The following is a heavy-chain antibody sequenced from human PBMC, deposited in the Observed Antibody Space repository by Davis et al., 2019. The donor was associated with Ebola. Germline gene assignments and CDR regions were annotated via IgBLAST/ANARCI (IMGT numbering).Heavy chain of an antibody. CDR3: ARDQLAAAGTAYYGLDV. CDR1: VYTFTSYD. CDR2: MNPNSGNT. D-gene: IGHD6-13*01. V-gene: IGHV1-8*01. Sequence: SVTVSCMASVYTFTSYDINWLRQATGQGLEWMGWMNPNSGNTGYAQKFQGRVTMTRNTSISTAYMELRSLRSDDTAIYYCARDQLAAAGTAYYGLDVWGQGTTVTVSS. J-gene: IGHJ6*02.